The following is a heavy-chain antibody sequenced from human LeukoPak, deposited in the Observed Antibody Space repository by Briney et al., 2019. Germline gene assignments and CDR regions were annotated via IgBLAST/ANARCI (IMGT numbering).Heavy chain of an antibody. CDR1: GFTFSSYW. Sequence: GGSLRLSCGASGFTFSSYWMSWVRQAPGKGLEWVANIKQDGSEKYYVDSVKGRFTISRDNAKNSLYLQMNSLRAEDTAVYYCARVSRFYYMDVWGKGTTVTISS. CDR2: IKQDGSEK. CDR3: ARVSRFYYMDV. J-gene: IGHJ6*03. V-gene: IGHV3-7*01.